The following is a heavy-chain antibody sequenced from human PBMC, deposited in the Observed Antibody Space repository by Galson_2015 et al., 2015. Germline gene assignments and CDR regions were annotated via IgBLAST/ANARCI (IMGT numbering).Heavy chain of an antibody. D-gene: IGHD4-17*01. V-gene: IGHV1-69*13. CDR1: GGTFSSYA. Sequence: SVKVSCKASGGTFSSYAISWVRQAPGQGLEWMGGIIPIFGTANYAQKFQGRVTITADESTSTAYMELSSLRSEDTAVYYCAKSHYGVQGYFDYWGQGTLVTVSS. CDR2: IIPIFGTA. CDR3: AKSHYGVQGYFDY. J-gene: IGHJ4*02.